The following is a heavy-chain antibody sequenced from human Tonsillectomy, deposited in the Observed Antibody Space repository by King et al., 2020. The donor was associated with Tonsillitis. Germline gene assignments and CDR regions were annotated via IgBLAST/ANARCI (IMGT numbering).Heavy chain of an antibody. CDR2: INPNGGNT. CDR1: GYTFTNSD. J-gene: IGHJ4*02. CDR3: ARGLSLDY. D-gene: IGHD5/OR15-5a*01. Sequence: VQLVESGAEVKKSGASVKVSCKASGYTFTNSDINWVRQATGQGLEWMGSINPNGGNTDYAQKFQGRVTMTRDTSITTAYMGLSSLRSEDTAVYYCARGLSLDYWGQGTLVTVSS. V-gene: IGHV1-8*02.